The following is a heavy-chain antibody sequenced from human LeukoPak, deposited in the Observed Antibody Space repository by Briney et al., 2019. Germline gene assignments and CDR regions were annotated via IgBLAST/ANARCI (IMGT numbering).Heavy chain of an antibody. D-gene: IGHD2-2*01. CDR1: GGSISSSSYY. J-gene: IGHJ4*02. CDR3: ARHLPIGYCSSTSRYPYYFDY. Sequence: SETLSLTCTVSGGSISSSSYYWGWIRQPPGKGLEWIGSIYYSGSTYCNPSLKSRVTISVDTSKNQFSLKLSSVTAADTAVYYCARHLPIGYCSSTSRYPYYFDYWGQGTLVTVSS. CDR2: IYYSGST. V-gene: IGHV4-39*01.